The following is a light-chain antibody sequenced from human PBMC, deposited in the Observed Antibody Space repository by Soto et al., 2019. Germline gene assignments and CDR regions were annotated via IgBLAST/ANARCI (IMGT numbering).Light chain of an antibody. CDR1: QSVGRH. Sequence: EVELTQSPATLSLSPGERATLSFRAIQSVGRHLNWYRQKPGQSPQLLIYEVSTRVSGVPDRFSGSGSGTDFTLEISRVETDDVGIYYCMQSTQLPPTFGQGTRLEI. J-gene: IGKJ5*01. V-gene: IGKV3-11*01. CDR3: MQSTQLPPT. CDR2: EVS.